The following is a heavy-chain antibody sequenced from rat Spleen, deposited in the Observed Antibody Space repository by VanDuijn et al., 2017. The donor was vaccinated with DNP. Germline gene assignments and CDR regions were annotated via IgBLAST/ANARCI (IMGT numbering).Heavy chain of an antibody. J-gene: IGHJ2*01. CDR2: ISYDGSDT. CDR3: AGRPPPTRGPFDY. CDR1: GITFSDHN. Sequence: EVQLVESGGGLVQPGRSLKLSCTVSGITFSDHNMAWVSQAPEKGLEWVATISYDGSDTYYRDSVKGRFTISRDNAKSTLYLQMDSLRSEDTATYYCAGRPPPTRGPFDYWGQGVTVTVSS. V-gene: IGHV5-7*01. D-gene: IGHD1-4*01.